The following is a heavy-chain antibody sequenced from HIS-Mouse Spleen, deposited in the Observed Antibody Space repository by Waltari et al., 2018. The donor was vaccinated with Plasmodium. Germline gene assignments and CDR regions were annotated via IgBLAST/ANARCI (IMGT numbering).Heavy chain of an antibody. J-gene: IGHJ2*01. CDR3: ASSWYWYFDL. CDR1: GFPFSRYL. D-gene: IGHD6-13*01. V-gene: IGHV3-7*01. Sequence: EVQLVESGGGLVQPGGSLRLPCAASGFPFSRYLMSWVRQAPGKGLEWVANIKQDGSEKYYVDSVKGRFTISRDNAKNSLYLQMNSLRAEDTAVYYCASSWYWYFDLWGRGTLVTVSS. CDR2: IKQDGSEK.